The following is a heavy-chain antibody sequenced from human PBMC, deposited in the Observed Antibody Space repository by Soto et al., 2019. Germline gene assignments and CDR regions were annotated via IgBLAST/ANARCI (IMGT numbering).Heavy chain of an antibody. CDR1: GYSVTAGGYY. D-gene: IGHD6-19*01. CDR2: FYSSGSI. Sequence: SETLSLTCFVSGYSVTAGGYYWSWIRHHPGKGLEWIGSFYSSGSIIYNPSLRSRVSISGDTSSNQFSMSLTSVTAADTARYYCARMYSSGSGWFHPWGQGTLVTVSS. CDR3: ARMYSSGSGWFHP. J-gene: IGHJ5*02. V-gene: IGHV4-31*03.